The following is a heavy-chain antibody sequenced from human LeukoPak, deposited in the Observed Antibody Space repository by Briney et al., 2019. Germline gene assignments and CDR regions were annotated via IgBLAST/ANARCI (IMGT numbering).Heavy chain of an antibody. CDR2: ISYDGSNK. CDR1: GFTFSSYG. J-gene: IGHJ4*02. V-gene: IGHV3-30*03. Sequence: GGSLRLSCAASGFTFSSYGMHWVRQAPGKGLEWVAVISYDGSNKYYADSVKGRFTISRDNSKNTLYLQMNSLRTEDTAVYYCARESSGFDYWGQGTLVTVSS. D-gene: IGHD3-10*01. CDR3: ARESSGFDY.